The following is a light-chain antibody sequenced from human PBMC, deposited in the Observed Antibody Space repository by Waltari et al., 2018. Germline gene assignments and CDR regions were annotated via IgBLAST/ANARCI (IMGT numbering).Light chain of an antibody. J-gene: IGKJ2*01. CDR1: QSVSNN. V-gene: IGKV3-15*01. CDR2: GAS. CDR3: QQYNEWPYT. Sequence: ETVMIQSPATLSVSPGERVTLYCSASQSVSNNVAWYQQTFGQAPRLLIYGASSRSTGVPPRFGGSWSGTEFTITITSLQSEDFAVYYCQQYNEWPYTFGQGTKLEI.